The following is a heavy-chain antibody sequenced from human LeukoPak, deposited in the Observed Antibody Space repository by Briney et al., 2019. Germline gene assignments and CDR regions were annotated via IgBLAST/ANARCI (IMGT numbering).Heavy chain of an antibody. CDR1: GDSVSTNSAA. CDR3: ARVPRVPAAMPCDY. D-gene: IGHD2-2*01. V-gene: IGHV6-1*01. Sequence: SQTLSLTCAISGDSVSTNSAAWNWIRQSPSRGLEWLGRTYYRSKWYNDYAVSVKCRISINPDTSKNQFSLHLNSVTPDDTAVYYCARVPRVPAAMPCDYWGQGTLVTVSS. CDR2: TYYRSKWYN. J-gene: IGHJ4*02.